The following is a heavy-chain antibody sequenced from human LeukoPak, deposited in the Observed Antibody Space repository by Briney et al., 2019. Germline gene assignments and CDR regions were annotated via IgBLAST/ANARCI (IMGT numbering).Heavy chain of an antibody. J-gene: IGHJ5*02. CDR2: IYSSGST. D-gene: IGHD6-13*01. Sequence: PSETLSLTCTVSGGSISSYYWSWIRQPTGKGLEWIGRIYSSGSTNYNPSLKSRVTISVDTSKNQFSLKLSSVTAADTAVYYCARAGLGIATKFDPWGQGTLVTVSS. V-gene: IGHV4-4*07. CDR3: ARAGLGIATKFDP. CDR1: GGSISSYY.